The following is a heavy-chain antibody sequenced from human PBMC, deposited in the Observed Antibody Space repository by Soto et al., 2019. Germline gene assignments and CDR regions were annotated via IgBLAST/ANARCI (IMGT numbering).Heavy chain of an antibody. V-gene: IGHV4-61*08. CDR1: GGSISSGDYY. J-gene: IGHJ6*02. CDR2: IYYSGST. CDR3: ARDLGSSQHLYYYGMDV. Sequence: SETLSLTCTVSGGSISSGDYYWSWIRQPPGKGLEWIGYIYYSGSTNYNPSLKSRVTISVDTSKNQFSLKLSSVTAADTAVYYCARDLGSSQHLYYYGMDVWGQGTTVTVSS. D-gene: IGHD6-13*01.